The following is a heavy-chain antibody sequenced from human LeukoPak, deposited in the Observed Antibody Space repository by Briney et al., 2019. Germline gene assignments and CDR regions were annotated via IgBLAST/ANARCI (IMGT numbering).Heavy chain of an antibody. CDR1: GLAFSSYG. CDR3: ANSGWYTF. D-gene: IGHD6-19*01. V-gene: IGHV3-30*02. CDR2: IRYDGSNT. Sequence: GGSLRLSCAASGLAFSSYGMHWVRQAPGKGLEWVAFIRYDGSNTYYGDSVNGRFTVSRDDSKNTLYLQMNSLRVEDSAVYYCANSGWYTFWGQGTLVTVSS. J-gene: IGHJ4*02.